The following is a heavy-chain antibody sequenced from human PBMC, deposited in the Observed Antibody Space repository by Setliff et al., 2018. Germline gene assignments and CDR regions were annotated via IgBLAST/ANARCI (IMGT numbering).Heavy chain of an antibody. CDR1: GFIFTNAW. V-gene: IGHV3-48*04. CDR3: ARFACNGGSCYLSASDY. CDR2: ISGAGTTV. Sequence: GGSLRLSCVGSGFIFTNAWMTWVRQVPGKGLEWLSKISGAGTTVYYADSVKGRFTISRDNANNSLYLQMNSLRAEDTAMYYCARFACNGGSCYLSASDYWGQGTLVTVSS. J-gene: IGHJ4*02. D-gene: IGHD2-15*01.